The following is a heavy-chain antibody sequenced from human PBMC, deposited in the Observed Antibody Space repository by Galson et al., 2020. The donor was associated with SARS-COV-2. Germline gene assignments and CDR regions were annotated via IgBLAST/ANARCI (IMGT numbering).Heavy chain of an antibody. CDR2: ISGSGGST. V-gene: IGHV3-23*01. Sequence: GESLKLSCAASGFTFSSYAMSWVRQAPGKGLEWVSAISGSGGSTYYADSVKGRFTISRDNSKNTLYLQMNSLRAEDTAVYYCAKAEAVAGNPSYYYYYGMDVWGQGTTVTVSS. J-gene: IGHJ6*02. D-gene: IGHD6-19*01. CDR3: AKAEAVAGNPSYYYYYGMDV. CDR1: GFTFSSYA.